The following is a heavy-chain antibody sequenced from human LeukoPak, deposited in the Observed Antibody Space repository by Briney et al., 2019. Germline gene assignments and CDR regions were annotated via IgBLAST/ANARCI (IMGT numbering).Heavy chain of an antibody. CDR3: ARVIKNLGSWFDP. V-gene: IGHV3-21*01. D-gene: IGHD3-10*01. CDR1: GITLSNYS. CDR2: ISSSSSYI. J-gene: IGHJ5*02. Sequence: PGGSLRLSCAVSGITLSNYSMSWVRQAPGKGLEWVSSISSSSSYIYYADSVKGRFTISRDNAKNSLYLQMNSLRAEDTAVYYCARVIKNLGSWFDPWGQGTLVTVSS.